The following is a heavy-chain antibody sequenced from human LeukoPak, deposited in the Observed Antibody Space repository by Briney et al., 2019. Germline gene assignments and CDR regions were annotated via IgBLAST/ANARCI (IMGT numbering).Heavy chain of an antibody. V-gene: IGHV4-30-2*01. CDR1: GGSISSGGYS. CDR2: IYHSGST. CDR3: ARNTMTTVTTWAFDI. Sequence: SQTLSLTCAVSGGSISSGGYSWSWIRQPPGTGLEWIGYIYHSGSTYYNPSLKSRVTISVDRSKNQFSLKLSSVTAADTAVYYCARNTMTTVTTWAFDIWGQGTMVTVSS. J-gene: IGHJ3*02. D-gene: IGHD4-17*01.